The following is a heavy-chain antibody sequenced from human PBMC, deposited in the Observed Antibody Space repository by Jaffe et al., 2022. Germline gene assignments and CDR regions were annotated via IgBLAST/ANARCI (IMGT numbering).Heavy chain of an antibody. CDR1: GFIFSSYA. V-gene: IGHV3-23*01. Sequence: EVQLLESGGGLVQPGGSLRLSCAASGFIFSSYALNWVRQAPGKGLEWVSAISGSGVSTYYADSVKGRFTISRDKSKNTLYLQMNSLRAEDTAVYYCAKEEGSSGWYMGYWGQGALVTVSS. CDR2: ISGSGVST. CDR3: AKEEGSSGWYMGY. J-gene: IGHJ4*02. D-gene: IGHD6-19*01.